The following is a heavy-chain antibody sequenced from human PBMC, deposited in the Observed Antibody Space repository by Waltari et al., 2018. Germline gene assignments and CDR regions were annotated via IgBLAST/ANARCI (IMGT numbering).Heavy chain of an antibody. CDR2: INHSRST. D-gene: IGHD1-26*01. CDR1: GGSFSGYY. Sequence: QVQLQQWGAGLLKPSETLSLTCAVYGGSFSGYYWSWIRQPPGKGLEWIGEINHSRSTNYNPSLKSRVTISVDTSKNQFSLKLSSVTAADTAVYYCASDSGSYYYYYGMDVWGQGTTVTVSS. V-gene: IGHV4-34*01. J-gene: IGHJ6*02. CDR3: ASDSGSYYYYYGMDV.